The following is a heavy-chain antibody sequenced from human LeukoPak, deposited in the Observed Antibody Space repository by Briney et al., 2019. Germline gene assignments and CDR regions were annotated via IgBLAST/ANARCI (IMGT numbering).Heavy chain of an antibody. CDR3: AKVPISDYYESSGYYPRYYYYGMDV. CDR1: GFTFSTNA. D-gene: IGHD3-22*01. V-gene: IGHV3-23*01. J-gene: IGHJ6*02. Sequence: PGGSLRLSCLTSGFTFSTNAMSWVRQAPGKGLEWVSAIGGSGGSTYYADSVKGRFTISRDNSKNTLYLQMNSLRAEDAAVYYCAKVPISDYYESSGYYPRYYYYGMDVWGQGTAVTVSS. CDR2: IGGSGGST.